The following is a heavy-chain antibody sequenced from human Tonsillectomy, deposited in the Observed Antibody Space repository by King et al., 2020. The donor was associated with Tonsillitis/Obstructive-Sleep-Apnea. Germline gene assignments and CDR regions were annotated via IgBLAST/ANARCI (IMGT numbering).Heavy chain of an antibody. D-gene: IGHD4-23*01. CDR1: GNSLTSDW. CDR2: IDPSDSYT. CDR3: AGGKGVGTYYSGMDV. Sequence: VQLVESGAEVKEPGESLRISCKDSGNSLTSDWITWVRQVPGKGLEWMGTIDPSDSYTNYRPSFQGHVTISADKSISTAYLQWSSLKASDTAIYYCAGGKGVGTYYSGMDVSGQGTTVTVSS. V-gene: IGHV5-10-1*03. J-gene: IGHJ6*02.